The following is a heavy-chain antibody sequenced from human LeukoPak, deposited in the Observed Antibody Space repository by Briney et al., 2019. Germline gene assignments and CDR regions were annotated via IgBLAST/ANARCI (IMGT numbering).Heavy chain of an antibody. CDR3: ARVTGTTLYYYMDV. CDR1: GGSISSYY. CDR2: IYTTGST. J-gene: IGHJ6*03. D-gene: IGHD1-7*01. Sequence: SQTLPPTCTVSGGSISSYYWSWIRQPAGKGLEWIGRIYTTGSTNYNPSLKSRVTMSVDTSKNQFSLKLSSVTAADTAVYYCARVTGTTLYYYMDVWGKGTTVTVSS. V-gene: IGHV4-4*07.